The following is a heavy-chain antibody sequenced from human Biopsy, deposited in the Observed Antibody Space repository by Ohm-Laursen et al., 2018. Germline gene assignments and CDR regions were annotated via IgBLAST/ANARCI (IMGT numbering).Heavy chain of an antibody. CDR1: GYTFSLYH. Sequence: ASVKVSCKASGYTFSLYHIHWVRQAPGQGLEWMGWIDPDSGRTSFGQNFQGRVTMTCDTSTGTAYLELTRLRSDDTAVYYCARDPYCSGGNCYSPLDHWGQGTLVTVSA. D-gene: IGHD2-15*01. CDR3: ARDPYCSGGNCYSPLDH. CDR2: IDPDSGRT. J-gene: IGHJ4*02. V-gene: IGHV1-2*02.